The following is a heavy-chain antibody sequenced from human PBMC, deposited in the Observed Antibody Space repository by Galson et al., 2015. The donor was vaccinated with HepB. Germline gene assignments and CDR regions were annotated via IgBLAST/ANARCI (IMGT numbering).Heavy chain of an antibody. CDR3: ARGLYDFWNRYYYFDH. J-gene: IGHJ2*01. V-gene: IGHV3-7*03. CDR2: IKHDGTEK. D-gene: IGHD3-3*01. CDR1: GFTFNRYW. Sequence: SLRLSCAASGFTFNRYWMYWVRQAPGKGLEWVANIKHDGTEKYSVGSVQGRFTVSWDNAKNSLYLQVNSLRAGDTAVYYCARGLYDFWNRYYYFDHWGRGAQVTVSS.